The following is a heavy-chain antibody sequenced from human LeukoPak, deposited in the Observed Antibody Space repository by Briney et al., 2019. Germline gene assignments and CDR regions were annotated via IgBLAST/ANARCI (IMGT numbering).Heavy chain of an antibody. CDR1: GFTLRNYA. J-gene: IGHJ4*02. CDR2: ISGSSGNT. Sequence: GGSLRLSCAAPGFTLRNYAMNWVRQAPGKGLEWVSAISGSSGNTYYADSVKGRFTISRDTPKNTLYLQMNSLRAEDTAVYYCAKIGDASVVDYWGQGTLDTVSS. CDR3: AKIGDASVVDY. D-gene: IGHD3-16*01. V-gene: IGHV3-23*01.